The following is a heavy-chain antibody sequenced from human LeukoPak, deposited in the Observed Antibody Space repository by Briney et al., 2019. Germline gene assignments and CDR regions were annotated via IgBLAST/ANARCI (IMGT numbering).Heavy chain of an antibody. CDR2: IYYSGST. CDR1: GGSISSGGYY. D-gene: IGHD6-13*01. V-gene: IGHV4-31*03. Sequence: PSETLSLTCTVSGGSISSGGYYWSWIRQHPGKGLEWIGYIYYSGSTYYNPSLKSRVTISVDTSKNQFSLKLGSVTAADTAVYYCARRDSSSSLIDYWGQGTLVTVSS. J-gene: IGHJ4*02. CDR3: ARRDSSSSLIDY.